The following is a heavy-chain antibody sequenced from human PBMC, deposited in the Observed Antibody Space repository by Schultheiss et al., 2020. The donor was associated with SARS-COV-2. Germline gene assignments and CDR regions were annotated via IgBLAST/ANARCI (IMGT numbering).Heavy chain of an antibody. CDR3: ARDLLLWFEELTGHYYMDV. CDR2: ISSSGSTI. V-gene: IGHV3-11*04. J-gene: IGHJ6*03. Sequence: GGSLRLSCAASGFTFSDYYMSWIRQAPGKGLEWVSYISSSGSTIYYADSVKGRFTISRDNSKNTLYLQMNSLRAEDTAVYYCARDLLLWFEELTGHYYMDVWGKGTTVTVSS. CDR1: GFTFSDYY. D-gene: IGHD3-10*01.